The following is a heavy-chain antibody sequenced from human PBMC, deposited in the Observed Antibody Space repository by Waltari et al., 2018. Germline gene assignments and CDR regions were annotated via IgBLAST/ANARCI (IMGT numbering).Heavy chain of an antibody. CDR3: ARDRGRGLYLDV. CDR2: VLNTGQT. Sequence: QLQESGPGLGKPWGTLSLSCAVSGDSVTGAKWWSWVRQSPQRGLEWIGQVLNTGQTNYSPSFASRVTMSLDASNNQFSLKVTSATAADTAVYYCARDRGRGLYLDVWGPGTLVTVSP. V-gene: IGHV4-4*02. CDR1: GDSVTGAKW. D-gene: IGHD2-15*01. J-gene: IGHJ4*02.